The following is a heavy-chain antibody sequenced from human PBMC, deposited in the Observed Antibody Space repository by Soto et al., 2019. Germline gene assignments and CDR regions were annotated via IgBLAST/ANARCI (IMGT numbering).Heavy chain of an antibody. CDR2: ISSTTNYI. Sequence: GGSLRLSCAASGFTFTRYSMNWVRQAPGKGLEWVSSISSTTNYIYYGDSMKGRFTISRDNAKNSLYLEMNSMRAEDTAVYYCARESEDLTSNFDYWGQGTLVTVSS. J-gene: IGHJ4*02. V-gene: IGHV3-21*06. CDR3: ARESEDLTSNFDY. CDR1: GFTFTRYS.